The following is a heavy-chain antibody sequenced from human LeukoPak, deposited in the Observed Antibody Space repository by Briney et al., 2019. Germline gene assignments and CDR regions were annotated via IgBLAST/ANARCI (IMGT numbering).Heavy chain of an antibody. CDR2: IIPIFGIA. CDR3: ARARGGSYFDY. CDR1: GGTFSSYA. J-gene: IGHJ4*02. Sequence: SVKVSCKASGGTFSSYAISWVRQAPGQELEWMGRIIPIFGIANYAQKFQGRVTITADKSTSTAYMELSSLRSEDTAVYYCARARGGSYFDYWGQGTLVTVSS. D-gene: IGHD3-16*01. V-gene: IGHV1-69*04.